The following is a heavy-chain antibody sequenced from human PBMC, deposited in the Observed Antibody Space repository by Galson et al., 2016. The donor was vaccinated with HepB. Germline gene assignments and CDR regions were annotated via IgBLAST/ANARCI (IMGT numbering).Heavy chain of an antibody. CDR2: IYYGGTT. Sequence: SETLSPTCTVSGGSISAYYWTWIRQSPGKGLEWIGCIYYGGTTHHNPPFKTQVTISVDTSKNQFSLRLNSVTAADTAVYYCALFGSSTPFECWGQGALVTVSS. CDR1: GGSISAYY. V-gene: IGHV4-59*01. J-gene: IGHJ4*02. D-gene: IGHD2-2*01. CDR3: ALFGSSTPFEC.